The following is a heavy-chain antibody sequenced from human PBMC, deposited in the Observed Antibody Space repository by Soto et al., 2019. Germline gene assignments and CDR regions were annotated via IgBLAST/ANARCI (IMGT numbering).Heavy chain of an antibody. J-gene: IGHJ4*02. Sequence: QVQLQESGPGLVKPSQTLSLTCTVSGGSISSGGYYWSWIRQHPGKGLEWIGYINYSGSTYYNASLKSRVIISVDTSKNQFSLKLSSVTAADTAVYDCARFFPIVVVPTTTGNYFDHWGQGTLVTVSS. CDR2: INYSGST. V-gene: IGHV4-31*03. CDR1: GGSISSGGYY. CDR3: ARFFPIVVVPTTTGNYFDH. D-gene: IGHD2-2*01.